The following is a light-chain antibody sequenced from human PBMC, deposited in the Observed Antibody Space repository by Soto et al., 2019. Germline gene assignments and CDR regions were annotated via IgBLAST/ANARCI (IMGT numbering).Light chain of an antibody. CDR3: QQYNNWPRT. CDR1: QTISSN. Sequence: EIVMTQSPATLSVSPGERATLSCRASQTISSNLAWYQQKPGQAPRLLMFGVSTRAAGIPARFSGSGSGTEFTLTIYSLQSEDFAVYYCQQYNNWPRTFGQGTKVDI. CDR2: GVS. J-gene: IGKJ1*01. V-gene: IGKV3-15*01.